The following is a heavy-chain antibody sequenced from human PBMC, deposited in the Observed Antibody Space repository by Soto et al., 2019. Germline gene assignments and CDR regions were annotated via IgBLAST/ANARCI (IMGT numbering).Heavy chain of an antibody. CDR1: GGSISSGGYY. CDR3: ATSPGYTFARAAGLNY. V-gene: IGHV4-31*03. J-gene: IGHJ4*02. Sequence: QVQLQESGPGLVKPSQTLSLTCTVSGGSISSGGYYWSWIRQHPGKGLEWIGSIYYSGSTYYNPSLRSRITISVDTSKNQFSLKLTSVTAADTAIYYCATSPGYTFARAAGLNYWGQGTLVTVSS. D-gene: IGHD2-2*02. CDR2: IYYSGST.